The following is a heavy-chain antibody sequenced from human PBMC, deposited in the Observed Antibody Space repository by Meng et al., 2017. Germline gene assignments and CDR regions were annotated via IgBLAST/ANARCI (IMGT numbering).Heavy chain of an antibody. CDR3: ARAHSSGWYSFFDY. D-gene: IGHD6-19*01. CDR2: INTKTGKP. J-gene: IGHJ4*02. Sequence: QVQVVQSGFELKETGASGKVSCKASGYTFSTKFMNWVRQAPGQGLEWMGWINTKTGKPTYAQGFTGRLAFSLDTSASTAFLRINSLKAEDTAVYYCARAHSSGWYSFFDYWGQGTLVTVSS. V-gene: IGHV7-4-1*02. CDR1: GYTFSTKF.